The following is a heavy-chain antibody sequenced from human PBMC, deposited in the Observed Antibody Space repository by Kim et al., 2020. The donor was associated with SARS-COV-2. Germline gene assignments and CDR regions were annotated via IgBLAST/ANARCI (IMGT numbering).Heavy chain of an antibody. J-gene: IGHJ5*02. D-gene: IGHD2-2*02. Sequence: ASVKVSCKASGYTFTGYYMHWVRQAPGQGLEWMGWINPNSGGTNYAQKFQGRVTMTRDTSISTAYMELSRLRSDDTAVYYCARESSGQNCSSTSCYIFDSWFDPWGQGTLVTVSS. CDR3: ARESSGQNCSSTSCYIFDSWFDP. CDR1: GYTFTGYY. CDR2: INPNSGGT. V-gene: IGHV1-2*02.